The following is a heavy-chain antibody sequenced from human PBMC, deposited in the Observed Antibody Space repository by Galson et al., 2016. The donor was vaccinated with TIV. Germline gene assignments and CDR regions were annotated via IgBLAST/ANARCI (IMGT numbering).Heavy chain of an antibody. CDR3: VRRGPRYGKFDY. CDR1: GYSFATYW. J-gene: IGHJ4*02. V-gene: IGHV5-51*01. Sequence: QSGAEVTKPGESLKISCEASGYSFATYWIAWVRQKPGKGLEWMGIVYPDDSDTTYNPSFQGQVTFSADKSINTAFLQWSSLEASDTALYYCVRRGPRYGKFDYWGQGTPVTVSS. D-gene: IGHD4-17*01. CDR2: VYPDDSDT.